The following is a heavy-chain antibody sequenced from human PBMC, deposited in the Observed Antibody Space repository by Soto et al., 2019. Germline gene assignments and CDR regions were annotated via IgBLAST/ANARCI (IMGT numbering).Heavy chain of an antibody. Sequence: QVQLQESGPGLVKPSQTLSLTCTVSGGSISSGGYYWSWIRQHPGKGLEWIGYVYYSGNTYYKPSLKSRVTISVDTSKHQFSLKLSSVTAADTAVYYCARDRIVVVPADKPPSYYYYGMDVWGQGTKVTVSS. J-gene: IGHJ6*02. V-gene: IGHV4-31*03. CDR1: GGSISSGGYY. CDR2: VYYSGNT. D-gene: IGHD2-2*01. CDR3: ARDRIVVVPADKPPSYYYYGMDV.